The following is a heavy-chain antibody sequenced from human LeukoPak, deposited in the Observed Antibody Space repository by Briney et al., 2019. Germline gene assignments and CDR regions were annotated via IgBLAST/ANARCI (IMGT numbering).Heavy chain of an antibody. V-gene: IGHV4-38-2*02. CDR2: IYHSGST. CDR3: ARLSRDFWSTHNWFDP. CDR1: GYSISSGHY. Sequence: PSETLSLTCTVSGYSISSGHYWGWIRQPPGKGLEWIGSIYHSGSTYYNPSLKSRVTISVDKSKNQFSLKLSSVTAADTAVYYCARLSRDFWSTHNWFDPWGQGTLVTVSS. J-gene: IGHJ5*02. D-gene: IGHD3-3*01.